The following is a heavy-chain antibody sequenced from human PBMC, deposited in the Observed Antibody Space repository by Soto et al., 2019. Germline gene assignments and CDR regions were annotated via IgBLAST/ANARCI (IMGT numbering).Heavy chain of an antibody. CDR3: AKDSGYDGAFDI. V-gene: IGHV3-30*18. J-gene: IGHJ3*02. D-gene: IGHD3-22*01. CDR1: GFTFSSYG. CDR2: ISYDGSNK. Sequence: QVQLVESGGGVVQPGRSLRLSCAASGFTFSSYGMHWVRQAPGKGLVWVAVISYDGSNKYYADSVKGRFTISRDNSKNTLYLQMNSLSAEDTAVYYCAKDSGYDGAFDIWGQGTMVTVSS.